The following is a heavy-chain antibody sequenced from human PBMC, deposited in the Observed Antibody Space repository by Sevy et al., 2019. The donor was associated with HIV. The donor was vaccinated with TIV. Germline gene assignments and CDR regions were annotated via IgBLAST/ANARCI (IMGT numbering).Heavy chain of an antibody. CDR3: ARDRCSGGSCYSAGGFDY. D-gene: IGHD2-15*01. CDR2: ISSSGSTI. CDR1: GFTFSDYY. J-gene: IGHJ4*02. Sequence: GGSLRLSCAASGFTFSDYYMSWIRQAPGKGLEWVSYISSSGSTIYYADSVKGRFTISRDNAKNSPYLQMNSLRAEDTAVYYCARDRCSGGSCYSAGGFDYWGQGTLVTVSS. V-gene: IGHV3-11*01.